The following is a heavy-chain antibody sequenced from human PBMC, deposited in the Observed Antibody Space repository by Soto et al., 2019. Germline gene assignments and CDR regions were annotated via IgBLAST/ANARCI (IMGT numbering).Heavy chain of an antibody. Sequence: SETLSLTCAVSGGSISSGGYSWSWIRQPPGKGLEWIGYIYHSGSTYYNPSLKSRVTISVDRSKNQFSLKLSSVTAADTAVYYCARGSYDSSGYMTPFDYWGQGTLVTVSS. CDR3: ARGSYDSSGYMTPFDY. J-gene: IGHJ4*02. CDR2: IYHSGST. CDR1: GGSISSGGYS. D-gene: IGHD3-22*01. V-gene: IGHV4-30-2*01.